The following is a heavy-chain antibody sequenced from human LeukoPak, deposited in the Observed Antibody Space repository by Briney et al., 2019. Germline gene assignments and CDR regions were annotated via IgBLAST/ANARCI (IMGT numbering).Heavy chain of an antibody. CDR1: GYTFISHE. Sequence: GASVKVSCKSSGYTFISHEINWVRLATGQGLGWVGWVNPDSGETAYSQKFQGRLIMTRNTSINTDYMELGSLKSRDKAVYYCSRGVAGGDNWGQGTLVTVS. CDR2: VNPDSGET. J-gene: IGHJ4*02. V-gene: IGHV1-8*01. D-gene: IGHD6-19*01. CDR3: SRGVAGGDN.